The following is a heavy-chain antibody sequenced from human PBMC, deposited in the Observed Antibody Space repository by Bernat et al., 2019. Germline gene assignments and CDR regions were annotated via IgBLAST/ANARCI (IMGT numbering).Heavy chain of an antibody. CDR1: GSSISSGGYY. J-gene: IGHJ3*02. D-gene: IGHD3-3*01. CDR2: IYYSGST. V-gene: IGHV4-31*03. CDR3: ARSERITILGVVIEGAFDI. Sequence: QVQLQESGPGLVKPSQTLSLTCTVSGSSISSGGYYWSWIRQHPGKGLEWIGYIYYSGSTYYNPSLKSRVTISVDTSKNQFSLKLSSVTAADTAVYYCARSERITILGVVIEGAFDIWGQGTMVTVSS.